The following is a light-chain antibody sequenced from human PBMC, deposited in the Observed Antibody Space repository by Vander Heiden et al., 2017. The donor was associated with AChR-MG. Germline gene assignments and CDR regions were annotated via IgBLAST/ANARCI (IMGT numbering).Light chain of an antibody. CDR3: QHDENWPLT. Sequence: EIVMTQSPATLSVSPGERVTVSCRASQSVSRNLAWYQQKPGQAPRLLISDSSTRATGTPARFSGSGSGTEFTLTISSLQSEDFAVYYCQHDENWPLTFGGGTKVEIK. CDR1: QSVSRN. CDR2: DSS. J-gene: IGKJ4*01. V-gene: IGKV3-15*01.